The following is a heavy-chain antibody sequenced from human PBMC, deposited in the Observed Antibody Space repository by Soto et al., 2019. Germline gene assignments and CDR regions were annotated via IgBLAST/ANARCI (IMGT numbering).Heavy chain of an antibody. Sequence: SETLSLTCAVYGGSFSGYYWSWIRQPPGKGLEWIGEINHSGSTNYNPSLKSRVTISVDTSKNQFSLKLSSVTAADTAVYYCARAIDSTFDYWGQGTLVTVSS. J-gene: IGHJ4*02. V-gene: IGHV4-34*01. D-gene: IGHD3-9*01. CDR3: ARAIDSTFDY. CDR2: INHSGST. CDR1: GGSFSGYY.